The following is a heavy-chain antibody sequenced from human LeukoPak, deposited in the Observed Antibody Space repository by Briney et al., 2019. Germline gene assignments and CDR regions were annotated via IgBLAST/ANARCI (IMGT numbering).Heavy chain of an antibody. CDR2: INHSGST. V-gene: IGHV4-34*01. CDR1: GGSFSGYY. J-gene: IGHJ5*02. Sequence: SETLSLTCAVYGGSFSGYYWSWIRQPPGKGLEWIGEINHSGSTNYNPSLKSRVTISVDTSKNQFSLKLSSVTAADTAVYYCARGSSGWYAVDWFDPWGQGTLVTVSS. D-gene: IGHD6-19*01. CDR3: ARGSSGWYAVDWFDP.